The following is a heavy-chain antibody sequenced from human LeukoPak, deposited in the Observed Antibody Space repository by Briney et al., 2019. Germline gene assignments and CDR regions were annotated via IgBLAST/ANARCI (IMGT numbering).Heavy chain of an antibody. CDR3: VKEEWGTGAPGLDY. CDR2: ITGSGSTI. V-gene: IGHV3-11*01. CDR1: GFTFSHYY. Sequence: GGSLRLSCAASGFTFSHYYMTWIRQAPGKGLEWVSYITGSGSTIYYADSVKGRFTISRDNAKNSLYLQMNSLRPEDTALYYCVKEEWGTGAPGLDYWGQGTLVTVSS. D-gene: IGHD3-3*01. J-gene: IGHJ4*02.